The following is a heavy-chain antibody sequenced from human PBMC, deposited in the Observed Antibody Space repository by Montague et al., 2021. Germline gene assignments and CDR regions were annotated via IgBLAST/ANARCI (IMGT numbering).Heavy chain of an antibody. CDR1: GDSMNTYK. D-gene: IGHD1-26*01. J-gene: IGHJ3*01. Sequence: SGTLSLTCTVSGDSMNTYKWNWIRQPPGKGLEWIGYIYSSGNTNYNPSLKSRVTISVDTSWNQFSLEVSSVTAADTAMYYCAREWSGFDFWGYGTMVTVSS. CDR2: IYSSGNT. CDR3: AREWSGFDF. V-gene: IGHV4-59*01.